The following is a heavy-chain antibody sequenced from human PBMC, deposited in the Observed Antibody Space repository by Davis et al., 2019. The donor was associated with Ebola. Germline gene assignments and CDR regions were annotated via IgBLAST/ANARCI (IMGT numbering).Heavy chain of an antibody. CDR2: MNPNSGTT. CDR3: ARDLWTEGTVYGMDV. Sequence: ASVTVSCKASGYTFTTYDINWVRQATGQGLEWMGWMNPNSGTTGYAQKFQGRVTMTRNLSISTAYMELSSRRSEDTAVYYCARDLWTEGTVYGMDVWGQGTTVTVSS. D-gene: IGHD1-1*01. CDR1: GYTFTTYD. J-gene: IGHJ6*02. V-gene: IGHV1-8*01.